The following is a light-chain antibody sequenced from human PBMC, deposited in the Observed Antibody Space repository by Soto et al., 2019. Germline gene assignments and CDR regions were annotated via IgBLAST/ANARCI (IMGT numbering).Light chain of an antibody. V-gene: IGKV3-11*01. CDR3: QQYGDWPPET. CDR1: QSVSSY. CDR2: DAS. J-gene: IGKJ2*01. Sequence: EIVLTQSPATLSLSPGERATLSCRASQSVSSYLAWYQQKPGQAPRLLIYDASNRATGIPARFSGSGSGTDFTLTINSLEPEDFAVYYCQQYGDWPPETFGQGTKLEI.